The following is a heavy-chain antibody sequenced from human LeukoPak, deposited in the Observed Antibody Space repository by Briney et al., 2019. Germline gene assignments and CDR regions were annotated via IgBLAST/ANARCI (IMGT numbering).Heavy chain of an antibody. D-gene: IGHD3-16*01. Sequence: GGSLRLSCAASGFTFSNYGMNWVRQAPGKGLEWVANIKQDGSEKYYVDSVKGRFTISRDNAKNSLYLQMNSLRAEDTAVYYCARDSDVPFDYWGQGTLVTVSS. J-gene: IGHJ4*02. CDR3: ARDSDVPFDY. CDR2: IKQDGSEK. V-gene: IGHV3-7*01. CDR1: GFTFSNYG.